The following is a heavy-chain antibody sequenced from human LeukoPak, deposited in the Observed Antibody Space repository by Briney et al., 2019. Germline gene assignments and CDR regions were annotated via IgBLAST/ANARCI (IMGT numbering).Heavy chain of an antibody. CDR3: AREREVIDY. J-gene: IGHJ4*02. CDR2: ISSSSSYI. CDR1: GFTFSSYS. Sequence: GGSLRLSCVASGFTFSSYSMNWVRQAPGKGLEWVSSISSSSSYIYYADSVEGRFTISRDHAKNSLYLQMNSLRAEDTAVYYCAREREVIDYWGQGTLVTVSS. V-gene: IGHV3-21*01.